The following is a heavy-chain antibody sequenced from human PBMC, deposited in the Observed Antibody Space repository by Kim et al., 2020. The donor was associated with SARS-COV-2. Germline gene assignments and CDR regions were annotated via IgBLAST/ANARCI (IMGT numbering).Heavy chain of an antibody. Sequence: SETLSLTCTVSGGSISSSSYYWGWIRQPPGKGLEWIGSIYYSGSTYYNPSLKSRVTISVDTSKNQFSLKLSYVTAADTAVYYCARLGEGLGYSYGYGHYWGQGTLVTVSS. J-gene: IGHJ4*02. CDR2: IYYSGST. CDR3: ARLGEGLGYSYGYGHY. CDR1: GGSISSSSYY. D-gene: IGHD5-18*01. V-gene: IGHV4-39*01.